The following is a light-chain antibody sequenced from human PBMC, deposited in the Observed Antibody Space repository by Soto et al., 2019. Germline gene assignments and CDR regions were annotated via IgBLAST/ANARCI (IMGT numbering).Light chain of an antibody. CDR1: SSDVGGYNY. Sequence: QSLLTQPASVSGSPGQSITIFCTGTSSDVGGYNYVSWYQQHPGKAPKLMIYDVSNRPSGVSNRFAGSKSGNTASLTISGLQAEDEADYYCSSYTSSSTQVFGTGTKVTVL. CDR3: SSYTSSSTQV. V-gene: IGLV2-14*01. J-gene: IGLJ1*01. CDR2: DVS.